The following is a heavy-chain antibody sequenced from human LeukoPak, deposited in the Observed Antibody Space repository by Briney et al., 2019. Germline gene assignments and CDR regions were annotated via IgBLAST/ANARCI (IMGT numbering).Heavy chain of an antibody. J-gene: IGHJ4*02. CDR2: VGGSGVKT. D-gene: IGHD2-15*01. CDR1: GFTFSNYA. CDR3: AKRGDCSDTCTYDY. Sequence: PGGSLRLSCAASGFTFSNYAIHWVRQAPGKGLEWVSIVGGSGVKTYYADSVKGRFTISRDNSKNTVYLQMNSLRAEDTAVYYCAKRGDCSDTCTYDYWGQGTLVTVSS. V-gene: IGHV3-23*01.